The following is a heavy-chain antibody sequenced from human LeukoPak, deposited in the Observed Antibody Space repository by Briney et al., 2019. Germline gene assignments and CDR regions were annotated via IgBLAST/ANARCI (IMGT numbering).Heavy chain of an antibody. Sequence: SETLPLTCNVSGGSMNSYCWTWIRQPAGKGLEWIGRINPSGSTNYNPSLKSRVTMSVDTSKNQFSLNLTSVTAADMAVYYCVRDPPSRQFDPWGQGTLVTVSS. CDR3: VRDPPSRQFDP. CDR1: GGSMNSYC. V-gene: IGHV4-4*07. J-gene: IGHJ5*02. CDR2: INPSGST.